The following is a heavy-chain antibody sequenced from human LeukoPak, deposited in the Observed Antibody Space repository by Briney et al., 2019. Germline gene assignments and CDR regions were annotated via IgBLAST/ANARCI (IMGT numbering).Heavy chain of an antibody. Sequence: SETLSLTCTVSGGSISSYYWSWIRQPAGKGLEWIGRIYTSGSTNYNPSLKSRVTMSVDTSKNQFSLKLSSVTAADTAVYYCGSRGWYGPFDYWGQGTLVTVSS. V-gene: IGHV4-4*07. CDR2: IYTSGST. J-gene: IGHJ4*02. D-gene: IGHD6-19*01. CDR1: GGSISSYY. CDR3: GSRGWYGPFDY.